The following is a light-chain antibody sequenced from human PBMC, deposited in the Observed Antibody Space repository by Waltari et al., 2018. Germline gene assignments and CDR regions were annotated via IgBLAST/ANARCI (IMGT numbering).Light chain of an antibody. CDR3: QTWGTGIQV. J-gene: IGLJ3*02. Sequence: QLVLTQSPSASASLGASVRLTCSLSSGHSTYSIAWHQKRPDRGPRYLVGLNSDGSHSKGDGIPDRFSGSTSGADHYLTISSLQSEDEADYYCQTWGTGIQVFGGGTKLTVL. CDR1: SGHSTYS. V-gene: IGLV4-69*01. CDR2: LNSDGSH.